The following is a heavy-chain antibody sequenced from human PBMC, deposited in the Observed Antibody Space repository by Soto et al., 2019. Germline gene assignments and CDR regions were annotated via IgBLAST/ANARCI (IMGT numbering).Heavy chain of an antibody. CDR1: GDSINSDKYY. J-gene: IGHJ5*01. D-gene: IGHD2-8*01. V-gene: IGHV4-39*01. CDR2: IYYRGNA. CDR3: AGPEVLATISYFCDS. Sequence: QLQLQESGPGLVKPSETLSLTCSVSGDSINSDKYYWGCTRQPPGNRLECIVSIYYRGNAYYTPSLWLRLPLSLDRTKSQCSLKVKSVTAAVSAVYFCAGPEVLATISYFCDSWGQGAPVTVSS.